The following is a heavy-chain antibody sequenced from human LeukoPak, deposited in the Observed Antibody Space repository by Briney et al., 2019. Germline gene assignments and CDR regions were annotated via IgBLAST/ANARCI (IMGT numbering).Heavy chain of an antibody. CDR1: GFTFSDYY. CDR2: IHKSGSTI. D-gene: IGHD6-13*01. V-gene: IGHV3-11*01. CDR3: AKVKQQLVLDY. Sequence: GGSLRLSCAASGFTFSDYYMIWIRQAPGKGLEWVSYIHKSGSTIYYADSVKGRFTISRDNAKNSLYLEMNSLRAEDTAVYYCAKVKQQLVLDYWGQGTLVTVSS. J-gene: IGHJ4*02.